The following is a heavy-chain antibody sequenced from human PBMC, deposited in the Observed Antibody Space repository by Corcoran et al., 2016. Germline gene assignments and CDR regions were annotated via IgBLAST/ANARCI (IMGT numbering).Heavy chain of an antibody. Sequence: QVQLVQSGAEVKKPGASVKVSCKASGYTFTSYAMHWVRQAPGQRLEWMGWINAGNGNTKYSQKFQGRVTITRDTSASTAYMELSSLRSEDTAVYYCARGGGQRYCSGCSCYSGRYFDLWGRGTLVTVSS. D-gene: IGHD2-15*01. CDR2: INAGNGNT. CDR1: GYTFTSYA. J-gene: IGHJ2*01. V-gene: IGHV1-3*01. CDR3: ARGGGQRYCSGCSCYSGRYFDL.